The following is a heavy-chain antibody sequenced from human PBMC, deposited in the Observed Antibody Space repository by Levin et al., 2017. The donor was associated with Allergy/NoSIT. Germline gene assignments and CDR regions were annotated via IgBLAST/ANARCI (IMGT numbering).Heavy chain of an antibody. CDR3: ARLEGSAVAGNRTRPFDY. CDR1: GGTFSSYA. V-gene: IGHV1-69*06. D-gene: IGHD6-19*01. CDR2: IIPIFGTA. J-gene: IGHJ4*02. Sequence: SVKVSCKASGGTFSSYAISWVRQAPGQGLEWMGGIIPIFGTANYAQKFQGRVTITADKSTSTAYMELSSLRSEDTAVYYCARLEGSAVAGNRTRPFDYWGQGTLVTVSS.